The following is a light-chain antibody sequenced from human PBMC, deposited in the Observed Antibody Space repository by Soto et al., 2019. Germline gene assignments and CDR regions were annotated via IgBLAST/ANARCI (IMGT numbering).Light chain of an antibody. CDR3: TPYL. CDR1: SSDVGGYNY. CDR2: DVT. V-gene: IGLV2-14*01. J-gene: IGLJ1*01. Sequence: QSVLTQPASVSGSPGQSITISCTGTSSDVGGYNYVSWYQQHPVKAPKLMIYDVTNRPSGVSDRFSGSKSGNTASLTISGLQAEDDAASSSTPYLFGTGTKVTVL.